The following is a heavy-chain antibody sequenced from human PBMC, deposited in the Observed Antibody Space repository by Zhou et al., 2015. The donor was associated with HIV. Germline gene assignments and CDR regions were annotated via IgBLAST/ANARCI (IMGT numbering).Heavy chain of an antibody. CDR2: ISSSSATI. CDR3: ASRPGWESFNYGMDV. CDR1: GFSFSVYT. D-gene: IGHD1-26*01. J-gene: IGHJ6*02. V-gene: IGHV3-48*02. Sequence: DVQLVESGGALAKPGESLRLSCEVSGFSFSVYTMNWVRQRPGKGLEWISYISSSSATIHYSESVRGRFNISRDNAKNSVYLQMDGLRDEDTAVYYCASRPGWESFNYGMDVWGQGTTVTVSS.